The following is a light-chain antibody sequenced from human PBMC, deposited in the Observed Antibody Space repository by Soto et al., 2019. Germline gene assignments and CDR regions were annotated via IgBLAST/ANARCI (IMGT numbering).Light chain of an antibody. CDR3: QQYNSYRT. V-gene: IGKV1-5*01. CDR1: QSISSW. J-gene: IGKJ1*01. Sequence: DIQMTQSPSTLSASVGDRVTITCRASQSISSWLAWYQQKPGKAPKLLIYDASSLVSGVPSRFSDSVTRTEFSLTISSLHPDHFATYFFQQYNSYRTFGQGTKVDMK. CDR2: DAS.